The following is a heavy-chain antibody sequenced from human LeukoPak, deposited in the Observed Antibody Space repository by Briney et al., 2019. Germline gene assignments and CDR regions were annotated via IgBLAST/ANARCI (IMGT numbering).Heavy chain of an antibody. Sequence: GGSLRLSCAASGFTFSSYSMNWVRQAPGKGLEWVAVIWYDGSNKYYADSVKGRFTISRDNSKNTLYLQMNSLRAEDTAVYYCARDLGDYGIEFYYYYGMDVWGKGTTVTVSS. CDR2: IWYDGSNK. J-gene: IGHJ6*04. D-gene: IGHD4-17*01. CDR1: GFTFSSYS. V-gene: IGHV3-33*08. CDR3: ARDLGDYGIEFYYYYGMDV.